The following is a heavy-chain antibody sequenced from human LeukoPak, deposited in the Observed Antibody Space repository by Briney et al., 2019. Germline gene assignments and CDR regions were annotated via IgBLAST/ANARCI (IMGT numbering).Heavy chain of an antibody. Sequence: ASVKVSCKASGYILTSYNMHWVRQAPGQGLEWLGIINLSGGDTKYAQKFQGRVTLTRDKSTSTVYMELSSLTSDDTAVYYCARTYCAEDCSIRYFDYWGQGTLVTVSS. J-gene: IGHJ4*02. V-gene: IGHV1-46*01. CDR1: GYILTSYN. D-gene: IGHD2-21*02. CDR2: INLSGGDT. CDR3: ARTYCAEDCSIRYFDY.